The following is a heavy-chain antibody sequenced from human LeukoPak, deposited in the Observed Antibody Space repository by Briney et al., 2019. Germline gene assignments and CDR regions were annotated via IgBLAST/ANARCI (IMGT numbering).Heavy chain of an antibody. V-gene: IGHV3-30-3*01. CDR3: AREGYYGSGSPPSLYFDY. J-gene: IGHJ4*02. CDR2: ISYDGSNK. CDR1: GFTFSSYA. Sequence: PGGSLRLSCAASGFTFSSYAVHWVRQAPGRGLEWVAVISYDGSNKYYADSVKGRFSISRDNSRSTLYLQMNSLRPEDTAIYYCAREGYYGSGSPPSLYFDYWGQGTLVTVSS. D-gene: IGHD3-10*01.